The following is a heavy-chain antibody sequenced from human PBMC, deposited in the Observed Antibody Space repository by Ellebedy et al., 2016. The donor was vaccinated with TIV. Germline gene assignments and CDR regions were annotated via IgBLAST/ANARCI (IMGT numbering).Heavy chain of an antibody. CDR2: IFPNDFDT. Sequence: GESLKISCKASGYNFTNSWIGWVRQMPGKGLELMGIIFPNDFDTRYSPSFKGQVTVSADKSITTAYLQLSSLKASDTAMYYCASGDGFFENWGQGTRVTVSS. CDR3: ASGDGFFEN. D-gene: IGHD3-10*01. J-gene: IGHJ4*02. V-gene: IGHV5-51*01. CDR1: GYNFTNSW.